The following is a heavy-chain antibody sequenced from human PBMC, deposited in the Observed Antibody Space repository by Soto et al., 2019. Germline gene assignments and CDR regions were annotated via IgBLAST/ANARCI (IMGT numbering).Heavy chain of an antibody. CDR3: ARCYWVKGYGAGTYVDS. D-gene: IGHD3-10*01. V-gene: IGHV3-66*01. Sequence: EVQLVESGGGVVQPGGSLRLSCAASGLSVGNNYMSWVRQAPGKGLEWVSVIYSGSTTHYADSVKGRFSISRDSSRNTLYLQMNSLRVEDTAVDHCARCYWVKGYGAGTYVDSWGEGTLVTVSS. J-gene: IGHJ4*02. CDR1: GLSVGNNY. CDR2: IYSGSTT.